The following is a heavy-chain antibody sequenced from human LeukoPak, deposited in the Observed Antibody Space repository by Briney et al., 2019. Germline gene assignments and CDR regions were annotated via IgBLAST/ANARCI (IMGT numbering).Heavy chain of an antibody. CDR2: INGRGDST. V-gene: IGHV3-23*01. J-gene: IGHJ4*02. Sequence: GGSLRLSCAASGFSFSTYTMNWVHQAPGKGLEWVSAINGRGDSTFYADSVKGQFTISRDNSKNTLYLQMNSLRAEDTAVYYCARAGEYSSYYFDYWGQGTLVTVSS. D-gene: IGHD3-10*01. CDR3: ARAGEYSSYYFDY. CDR1: GFSFSTYT.